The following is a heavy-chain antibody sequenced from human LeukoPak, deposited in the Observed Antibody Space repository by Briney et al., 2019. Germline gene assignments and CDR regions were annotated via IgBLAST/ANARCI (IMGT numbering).Heavy chain of an antibody. CDR2: INPDSGGT. Sequence: GASVKVSCEASGYSFTGHYMHWVRQAPGQGLEWMGWINPDSGGTTYAQNFRGRVTMTRDTSIRTAYMELSRLRSDDTAVYYCAREATLKVYSSSSARNAFDIWGQGTMVTVSS. CDR3: AREATLKVYSSSSARNAFDI. D-gene: IGHD6-6*01. J-gene: IGHJ3*02. V-gene: IGHV1-2*02. CDR1: GYSFTGHY.